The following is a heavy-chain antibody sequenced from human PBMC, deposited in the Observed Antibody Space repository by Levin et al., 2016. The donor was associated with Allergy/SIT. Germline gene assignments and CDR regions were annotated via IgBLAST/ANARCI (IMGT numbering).Heavy chain of an antibody. CDR1: GGSFSGYY. V-gene: IGHV4-34*01. CDR3: ARGGGSYSKYYYYYYGMDV. D-gene: IGHD1-26*01. J-gene: IGHJ6*02. Sequence: SETLSLTCAVYGGSFSGYYWSWIRQPPGKGLEWIGEINHSGSTNYNPSLKSRVTISVDTSKNQFSLKLSSVTAADTAVYYCARGGGSYSKYYYYYYGMDVWGQGTTVTVSS. CDR2: INHSGST.